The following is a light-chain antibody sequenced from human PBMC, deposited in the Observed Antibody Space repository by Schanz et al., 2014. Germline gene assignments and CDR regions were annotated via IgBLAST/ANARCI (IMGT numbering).Light chain of an antibody. Sequence: QSALTQPASVSGSPGQSITISCTGTSSDIGGYNYVSWYQQHPGKAPKLMIYDVRYRPSGVPDRFSGSKSGNTASLTISGLQAEDEADYYCSSYTSTSTLVFGTGTKLTVL. V-gene: IGLV2-14*01. CDR2: DVR. J-gene: IGLJ1*01. CDR1: SSDIGGYNY. CDR3: SSYTSTSTLV.